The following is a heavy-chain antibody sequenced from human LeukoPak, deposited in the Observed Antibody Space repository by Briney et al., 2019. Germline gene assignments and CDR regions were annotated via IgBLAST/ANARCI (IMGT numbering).Heavy chain of an antibody. CDR3: ARESITLLRGNTGFDL. Sequence: GGSRWLYRAASGFTFSSYWMSWVGQAPGKGLEWVANIKQDGSEKYYVDSVKDRFTISTDNAKNSLYLQMNSLRAEDTAVYYCARESITLLRGNTGFDLWRGGPVLAVSS. CDR1: GFTFSSYW. V-gene: IGHV3-7*05. D-gene: IGHD3-10*01. J-gene: IGHJ5*02. CDR2: IKQDGSEK.